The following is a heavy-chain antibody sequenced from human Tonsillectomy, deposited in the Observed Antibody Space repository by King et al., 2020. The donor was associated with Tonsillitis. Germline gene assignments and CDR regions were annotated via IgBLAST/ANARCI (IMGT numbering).Heavy chain of an antibody. CDR2: IYYSGIT. D-gene: IGHD5-18*01. CDR3: ARHRVRGYSYGYSGWFDP. Sequence: HLQLQESGPRLVRPSETLSLTCTVSGGSISSSSYFWGWIRQPPGKGLEWIGSIYYSGITSYNPSLKSRVTISVDTSKNQFSLRLSSVTAADTAVYYCARHRVRGYSYGYSGWFDPWGQGTLVTVSS. CDR1: GGSISSSSYF. V-gene: IGHV4-39*01. J-gene: IGHJ5*02.